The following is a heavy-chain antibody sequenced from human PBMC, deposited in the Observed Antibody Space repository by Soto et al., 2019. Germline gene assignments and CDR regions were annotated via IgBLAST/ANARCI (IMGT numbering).Heavy chain of an antibody. J-gene: IGHJ3*02. Sequence: QVQLQESGPGLVKPSETLSLTCTVSGGSISSYYWSWIRQPPGKGLEWIGYIYYSGSTNYNPSLKSRVPISVDTCKSQFSLKLSSVTAADTAVYYCARVWGGAFDIWGKGTMVTVSS. CDR2: IYYSGST. D-gene: IGHD3-10*01. V-gene: IGHV4-59*01. CDR1: GGSISSYY. CDR3: ARVWGGAFDI.